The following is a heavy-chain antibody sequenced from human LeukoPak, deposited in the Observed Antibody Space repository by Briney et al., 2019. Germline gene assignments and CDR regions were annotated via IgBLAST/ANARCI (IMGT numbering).Heavy chain of an antibody. Sequence: GGSLRLSCAASGFTFDDYAMHWVRQAPGKGLEWVSGISWNSGSIGYADSVKGRFTISRDNAKNSLYLQMNSLRAEDTALHYCAKWTGHYYDSSGYYFDYWGQGILVTVSS. V-gene: IGHV3-9*01. CDR1: GFTFDDYA. CDR2: ISWNSGSI. J-gene: IGHJ4*02. D-gene: IGHD3-22*01. CDR3: AKWTGHYYDSSGYYFDY.